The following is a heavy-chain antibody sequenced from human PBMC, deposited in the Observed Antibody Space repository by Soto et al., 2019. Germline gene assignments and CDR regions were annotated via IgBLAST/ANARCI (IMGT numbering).Heavy chain of an antibody. CDR2: ISSSGSTI. D-gene: IGHD5-12*01. CDR3: ARDKGDGYNYRAFDI. Sequence: GGSLRLSCAASGFTFSDYYMSWIRQAPGKGLEWVSYISSSGSTIYYADSVKGRFTISRDNAKNSLYLQMNSLRAEDTAVYYCARDKGDGYNYRAFDIWGQGTMVTVSS. J-gene: IGHJ3*02. CDR1: GFTFSDYY. V-gene: IGHV3-11*01.